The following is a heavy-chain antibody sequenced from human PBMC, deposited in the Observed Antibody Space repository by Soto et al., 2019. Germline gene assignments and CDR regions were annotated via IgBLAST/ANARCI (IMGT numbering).Heavy chain of an antibody. Sequence: YWTWIRQHPGKGLEWIGYNYYSGITYYNPSLKSRVTISLDTSKNQFSLKLSSVTAADTAVYYCARGSSIAGLYYGMDVWGQGTTVTVSS. V-gene: IGHV4-31*02. CDR1: Y. CDR3: ARGSSIAGLYYGMDV. CDR2: NYYSGIT. J-gene: IGHJ6*02. D-gene: IGHD6-6*01.